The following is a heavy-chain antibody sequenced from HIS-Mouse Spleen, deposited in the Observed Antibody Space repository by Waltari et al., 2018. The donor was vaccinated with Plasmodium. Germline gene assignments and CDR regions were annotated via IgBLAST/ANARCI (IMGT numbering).Heavy chain of an antibody. CDR3: ARRGGSYYYFDY. J-gene: IGHJ4*02. CDR2: IYYSGST. CDR1: GGSISSSIYY. V-gene: IGHV4-39*01. D-gene: IGHD1-26*01. Sequence: QLQLQESGPGLVTPSETLSLTCTVSGGSISSSIYYWGWIRQPPGKGLEWIGSIYYSGSTYYNPSLKSRVTISVDASKNQFSLKLSSVTAADTAVYYCARRGGSYYYFDYWGQGTLVTVSS.